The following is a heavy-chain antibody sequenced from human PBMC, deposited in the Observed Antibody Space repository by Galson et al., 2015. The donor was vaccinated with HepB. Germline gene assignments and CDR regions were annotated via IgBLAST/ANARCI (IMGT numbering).Heavy chain of an antibody. Sequence: SLRLSCAASGFTFSSYGMHWVRQAPGKGLEWVAVIWYDGSNEHYADSVKGRFTISRDNSKNTLYLQMNSLRAEDTAVYYCARDPGIEMATITGDYWGQGTLVTVSS. CDR2: IWYDGSNE. V-gene: IGHV3-33*01. CDR3: ARDPGIEMATITGDY. J-gene: IGHJ4*02. D-gene: IGHD5-24*01. CDR1: GFTFSSYG.